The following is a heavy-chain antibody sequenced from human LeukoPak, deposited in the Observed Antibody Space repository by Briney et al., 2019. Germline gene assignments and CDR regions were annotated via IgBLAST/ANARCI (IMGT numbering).Heavy chain of an antibody. D-gene: IGHD3-22*01. Sequence: ASVKVSCKASGYTFTSYGISWVRQAPGQGLEWMGWISAYNGNTNYAQKLQGRVTMTTDTSTSTAYMELRSLRSDDTAVYYCARDRAWYYESRGYPEYFDYWGQGTLVTVSS. CDR2: ISAYNGNT. J-gene: IGHJ4*02. CDR1: GYTFTSYG. V-gene: IGHV1-18*01. CDR3: ARDRAWYYESRGYPEYFDY.